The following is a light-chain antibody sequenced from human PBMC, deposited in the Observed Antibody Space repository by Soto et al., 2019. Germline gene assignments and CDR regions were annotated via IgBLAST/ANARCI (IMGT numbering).Light chain of an antibody. J-gene: IGKJ1*01. CDR2: WAS. CDR1: QSVFARHTNKNF. CDR3: HQYHSAPPA. V-gene: IGKV4-1*01. Sequence: DIVMTQSPDSLAVSLGDRATINCKSSQSVFARHTNKNFLAWYQQRPGQPPKLLIYWASTREVGVPDRFSGSGSGTDCTLTIRGLQAEDVAVYYCHQYHSAPPAFGQGTKVEIK.